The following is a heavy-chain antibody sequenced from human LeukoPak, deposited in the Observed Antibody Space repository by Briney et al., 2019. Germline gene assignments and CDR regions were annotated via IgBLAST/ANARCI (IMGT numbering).Heavy chain of an antibody. CDR2: ISSSSSTI. CDR3: ARDQSGGDIVVVPDIIDY. J-gene: IGHJ4*02. V-gene: IGHV3-48*01. D-gene: IGHD2-2*01. CDR1: GFTFSSYS. Sequence: GGSLRLSCAASGFTFSSYSMNWVRQAPGKGLEWVSYISSSSSTIYYADSVKGRFTISRDNTKNSLYLQMNSLRAEDTAVYYCARDQSGGDIVVVPDIIDYWGQGTLVTVSS.